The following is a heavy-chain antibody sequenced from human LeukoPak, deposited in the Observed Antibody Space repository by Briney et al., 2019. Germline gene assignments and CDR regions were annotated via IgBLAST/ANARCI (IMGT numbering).Heavy chain of an antibody. V-gene: IGHV3-23*01. D-gene: IGHD6-13*01. Sequence: EGSLRLSCVASGYTISSYAMSWGRQAPGKRLEWGSAIGGSGGSTYYADSVKGRFTVSRDDFKNTLYLRMNSLRVEDTAVYYCAKDEAPAAGSWNYYYGMDVWGQGTTVTVSS. CDR2: IGGSGGST. CDR3: AKDEAPAAGSWNYYYGMDV. CDR1: GYTISSYA. J-gene: IGHJ6*02.